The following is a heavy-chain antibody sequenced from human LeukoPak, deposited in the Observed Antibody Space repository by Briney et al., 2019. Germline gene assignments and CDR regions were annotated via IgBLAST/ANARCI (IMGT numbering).Heavy chain of an antibody. CDR2: IIPILGIA. D-gene: IGHD5-24*01. Sequence: ASVKVSCTASGGTFSSYTISWVRQAPGQGLEWMGRIIPILGIANYAQKFQGRVTITADKSTSTAYMELSSLRSEDTAVYYCASGRDGYIDYFDYWGQGTLVTVSS. CDR1: GGTFSSYT. CDR3: ASGRDGYIDYFDY. V-gene: IGHV1-69*02. J-gene: IGHJ4*02.